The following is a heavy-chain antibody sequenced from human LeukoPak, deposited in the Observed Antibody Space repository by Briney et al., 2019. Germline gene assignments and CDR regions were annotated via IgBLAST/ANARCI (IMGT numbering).Heavy chain of an antibody. Sequence: GGSLRLSCAASGFTFSKYSMTWVRQAPGQGLEWVSFIDTSGTTMYYTDSVKGRFTISRDNAKNSLYLQMNSLRADDTAVYYCARDWVRSSCTDWGQGTLVTVSS. V-gene: IGHV3-48*04. J-gene: IGHJ4*02. D-gene: IGHD6-13*01. CDR1: GFTFSKYS. CDR3: ARDWVRSSCTD. CDR2: IDTSGTTM.